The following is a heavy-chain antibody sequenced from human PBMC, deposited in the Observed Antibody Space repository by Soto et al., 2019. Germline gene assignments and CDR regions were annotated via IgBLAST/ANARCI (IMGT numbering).Heavy chain of an antibody. CDR3: ARDAQIGHGYSAYHTY. CDR2: INPSGAST. CDR1: GYTFTSYY. Sequence: QVQLVQSGAEVTKPGASVKVSCKASGYTFTSYYIHWVRQAPGQGLEWVGLINPSGASTTYAQKFQGRVTMTRDTSTSTVYMELNSLRSDDTAVYFCARDAQIGHGYSAYHTYWGQGTLVTVSS. J-gene: IGHJ4*02. V-gene: IGHV1-46*01. D-gene: IGHD5-12*01.